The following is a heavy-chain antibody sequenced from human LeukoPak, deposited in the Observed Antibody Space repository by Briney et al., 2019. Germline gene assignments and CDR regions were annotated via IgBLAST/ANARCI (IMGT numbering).Heavy chain of an antibody. CDR3: AKHSGPYYFDY. CDR2: VNRDGSET. J-gene: IGHJ4*02. CDR1: GFALSSHW. V-gene: IGHV3-7*03. Sequence: GGSLRLSCAASGFALSSHWMTWVRQVPGRGPEWVANVNRDGSETYYLDSVKGRFTISRDNSKNTLYLQMNSLRAEDTAVYYCAKHSGPYYFDYWGQGTLVTVSS. D-gene: IGHD3-10*01.